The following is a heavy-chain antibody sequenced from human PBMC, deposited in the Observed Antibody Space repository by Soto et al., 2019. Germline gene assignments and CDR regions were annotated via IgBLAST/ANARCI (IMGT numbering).Heavy chain of an antibody. CDR3: ARGDATKIVVTTYYAMDV. CDR2: IIPVFGTP. CDR1: GGSLSIYG. D-gene: IGHD3-22*01. V-gene: IGHV1-69*12. Sequence: QVQLVQSGAEVKKPGSSVKVSCKASGGSLSIYGISWVRQAPGQGLEWMGAIIPVFGTPNYAQKFQDRVTITADESSTTVYMEVRSLTSEDTAVYYCARGDATKIVVTTYYAMDVWGQGTTGTVSS. J-gene: IGHJ6*02.